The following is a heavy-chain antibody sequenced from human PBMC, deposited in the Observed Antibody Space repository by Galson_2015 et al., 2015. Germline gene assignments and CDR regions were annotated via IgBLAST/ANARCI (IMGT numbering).Heavy chain of an antibody. CDR2: ISSTSNTI. CDR1: GFTFSSYS. J-gene: IGHJ4*02. D-gene: IGHD3-22*01. CDR3: ARDPQYYYDSSDYPRLDY. V-gene: IGHV3-48*02. Sequence: SLRLSCAASGFTFSSYSMNWVRRAPGKGLEWVSYISSTSNTIYYADSVKGRFTISRDNAKNSLYLQMNSLSDEDTAVYYRARDPQYYYDSSDYPRLDYWGQGTLVTVSS.